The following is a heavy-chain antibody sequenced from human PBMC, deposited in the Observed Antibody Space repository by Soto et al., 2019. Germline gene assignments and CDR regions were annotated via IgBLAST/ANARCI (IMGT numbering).Heavy chain of an antibody. J-gene: IGHJ4*02. D-gene: IGHD7-27*01. CDR3: AKAWGIDY. CDR1: GFTFSSYT. CDR2: ISGSGSST. Sequence: EVQLLESGGGLVEPGGCRRLSCAASGFTFSSYTMSWVRQAPGKGLEWVSTISGSGSSTYSADSVKGRFTISRDNSKNTLYLQMNSLRVEDTAIYYCAKAWGIDYWGQGTLVTVSS. V-gene: IGHV3-23*01.